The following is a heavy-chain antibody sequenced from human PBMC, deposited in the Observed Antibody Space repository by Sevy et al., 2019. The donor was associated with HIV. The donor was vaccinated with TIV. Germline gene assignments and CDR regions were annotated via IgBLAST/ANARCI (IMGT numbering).Heavy chain of an antibody. CDR2: SSPTSSSI. CDR1: GFSFSSYS. V-gene: IGHV3-48*02. Sequence: GGSLRLSCAASGFSFSSYSMYWVRQAPGKGLEWVSYSSPTSSSIYYADSVKGRFTISRDNAKNSLYLQMNSLRDEDTAVYYCARAYSGSYFYGMDVWGQGTTVTVSS. D-gene: IGHD3-10*01. CDR3: ARAYSGSYFYGMDV. J-gene: IGHJ6*01.